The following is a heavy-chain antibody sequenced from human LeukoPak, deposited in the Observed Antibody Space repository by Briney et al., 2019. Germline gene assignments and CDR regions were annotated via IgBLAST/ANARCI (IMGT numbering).Heavy chain of an antibody. CDR3: ARRRVVPAAMRRGWFDP. J-gene: IGHJ5*02. D-gene: IGHD2-2*01. V-gene: IGHV4-34*01. CDR1: GGSFSGYY. CDR2: INHSGST. Sequence: SETLSLTCAAYGGSFSGYYWSWIRQPPGKGLEWIGEINHSGSTNYSPSLKSRVTISVDTSKNQFSLKLSSVTAADTAVYYCARRRVVPAAMRRGWFDPWGQGTLVTVSS.